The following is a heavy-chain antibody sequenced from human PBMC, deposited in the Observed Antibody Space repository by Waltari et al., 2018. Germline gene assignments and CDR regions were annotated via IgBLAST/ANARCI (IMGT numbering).Heavy chain of an antibody. CDR3: ARDQWSVVAATRGYFDY. CDR1: GYTFTTYA. Sequence: QVQLVQSGAEVKKPWASVNVSCKASGYTFTTYALHWVRQAPVQRLEWMGWINAGNGNTKYSQKFQGRVTITRDTSASTAYMELSSLRSEDTAVYYCARDQWSVVAATRGYFDYWGQGTLVTVSS. D-gene: IGHD2-15*01. CDR2: INAGNGNT. V-gene: IGHV1-3*01. J-gene: IGHJ4*02.